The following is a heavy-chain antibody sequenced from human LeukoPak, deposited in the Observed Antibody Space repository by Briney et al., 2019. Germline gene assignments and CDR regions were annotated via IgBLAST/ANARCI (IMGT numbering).Heavy chain of an antibody. CDR1: GGSFSGYY. J-gene: IGHJ5*02. D-gene: IGHD3-9*01. CDR2: INHSGST. CDR3: ARVLRYFAWFDP. V-gene: IGHV4-34*01. Sequence: SETLSLTCAVYGGSFSGYYWSWIRQPPGKGLEWIGEINHSGSTNYNPSLKSRVTISVDTSKNQFSLKLSSVTAADTAVYYCARVLRYFAWFDPWGQGTLVTVSS.